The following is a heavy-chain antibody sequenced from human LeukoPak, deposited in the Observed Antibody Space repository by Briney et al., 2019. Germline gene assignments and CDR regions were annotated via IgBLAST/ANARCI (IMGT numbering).Heavy chain of an antibody. J-gene: IGHJ4*02. CDR1: GYSISSGYY. Sequence: SETLSLTCTVSGYSISSGYYWGWIRQPPGKGLEWIGSIYHSGSTYYNPSLKSRVTISVDTSKNQFSLKLSSVTAADTAVYYCASVEDYYDSSGSKYFDYWGQGTLVTVSS. V-gene: IGHV4-38-2*02. CDR2: IYHSGST. CDR3: ASVEDYYDSSGSKYFDY. D-gene: IGHD3-22*01.